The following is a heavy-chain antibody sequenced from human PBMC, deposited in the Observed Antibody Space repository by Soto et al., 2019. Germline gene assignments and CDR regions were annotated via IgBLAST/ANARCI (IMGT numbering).Heavy chain of an antibody. Sequence: VQLVESGGGVVQPGRSLRLSCAASGFTFSDYAMHWVRQAPGKGLEWVAVVSHDGRNTHYADSVKGRFTISRDSSKNTVALEMTSLRAEYTAVYFWAKGGGQWLVRSEFNYWGQGALVTVSS. J-gene: IGHJ4*02. CDR1: GFTFSDYA. D-gene: IGHD6-19*01. CDR2: VSHDGRNT. V-gene: IGHV3-30*18. CDR3: AKGGGQWLVRSEFNY.